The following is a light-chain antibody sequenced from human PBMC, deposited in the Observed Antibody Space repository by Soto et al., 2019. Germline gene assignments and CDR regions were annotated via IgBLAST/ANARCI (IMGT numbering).Light chain of an antibody. CDR2: NTF. CDR3: QQYGGSPFT. J-gene: IGKJ3*01. V-gene: IGKV3-20*01. CDR1: QSFSTSY. Sequence: EIVLTQSLGTLSFSPGDRATLSCRASQSFSTSYLAWYQHKPGQAPRLLIYNTFTRATGIPDRFSGSGSGTDFTLTISRLEPEDFAVYYCQQYGGSPFTFGPGTKVDIK.